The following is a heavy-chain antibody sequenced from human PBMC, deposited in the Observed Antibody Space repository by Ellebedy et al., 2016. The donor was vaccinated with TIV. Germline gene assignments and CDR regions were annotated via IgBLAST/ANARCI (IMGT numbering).Heavy chain of an antibody. CDR3: ARGYYDDNGYYAPGE. J-gene: IGHJ4*02. D-gene: IGHD3-22*01. V-gene: IGHV1-8*01. Sequence: AASVKVSCKASGYTFTDYDINWVRQATGQRLEYLGWMKPGSGNTGYAQKFEGRVTMTRNTSTSAAYMELSSLRSEDTAVYYCARGYYDDNGYYAPGEWGPGTLVAVSS. CDR1: GYTFTDYD. CDR2: MKPGSGNT.